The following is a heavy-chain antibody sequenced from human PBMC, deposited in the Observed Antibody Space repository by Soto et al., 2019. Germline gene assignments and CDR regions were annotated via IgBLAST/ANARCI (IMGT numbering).Heavy chain of an antibody. D-gene: IGHD6-6*01. V-gene: IGHV3-23*01. CDR3: AKHLNSYTSSIDY. CDR1: GFTFSNFA. CDR2: VRATGSNT. J-gene: IGHJ4*02. Sequence: EVQLLESGGGLVQPGGSLRLSCAASGFTFSNFAMSWVRQAPGKGLVWVSTVRATGSNTYYADSVKSRSTISRDNYRNTLCLQMNTLRAEDTAIYYCAKHLNSYTSSIDYWDQRTLVTVSS.